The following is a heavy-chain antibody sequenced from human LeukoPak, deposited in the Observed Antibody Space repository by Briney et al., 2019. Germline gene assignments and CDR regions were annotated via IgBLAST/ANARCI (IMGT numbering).Heavy chain of an antibody. V-gene: IGHV1-2*02. Sequence: ASVKVSCKASGYTFTGYYMHWVRQDPGQGLEWMGWIKPNNGGTNYAQTFQGRVTMTRDTSISTAYMELSRLRADDTRVYYCARARGDIVVVPAAIWFDPWGQGTLVTVSS. CDR1: GYTFTGYY. CDR3: ARARGDIVVVPAAIWFDP. D-gene: IGHD2-2*01. CDR2: IKPNNGGT. J-gene: IGHJ5*02.